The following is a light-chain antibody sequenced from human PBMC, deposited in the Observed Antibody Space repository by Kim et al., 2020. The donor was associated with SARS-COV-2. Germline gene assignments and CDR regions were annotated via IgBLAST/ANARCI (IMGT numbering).Light chain of an antibody. Sequence: LSPGERATLSCRARQSVSTFLAWYQQRPGQAPRVLIYDASNRATGIPARFSGSGSGTDFTLTISSLQPEDFAVYYCQQRSSWPLTFCGGTKVEIK. CDR1: QSVSTF. CDR2: DAS. CDR3: QQRSSWPLT. J-gene: IGKJ4*01. V-gene: IGKV3-11*01.